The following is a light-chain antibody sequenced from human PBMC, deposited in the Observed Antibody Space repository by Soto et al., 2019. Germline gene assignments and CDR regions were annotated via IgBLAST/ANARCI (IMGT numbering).Light chain of an antibody. J-gene: IGKJ1*01. CDR1: QSISSW. CDR2: DAS. CDR3: QHYNTYPWT. Sequence: DIQMTQSASTLSASVGDRVTITCRASQSISSWLAWYQQKPGKAPKLLIYDASSLESGVPSRFSGSGSGTEFTLTISSLQPGDFATYYCQHYNTYPWTFGQRTKVDIK. V-gene: IGKV1-5*01.